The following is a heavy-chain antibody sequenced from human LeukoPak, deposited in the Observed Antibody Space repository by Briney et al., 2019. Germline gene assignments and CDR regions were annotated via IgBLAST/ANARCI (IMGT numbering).Heavy chain of an antibody. CDR3: ARSDTAMVSIGYYYYYYMDV. CDR2: INPNSGGT. Sequence: ASVKVSCKASGYTFTGYYMHWVRQAPGQGLEWMGWINPNSGGTNYAQKFQGRVTMTRNTSISTAYMELSSLRSEDTAVYYCARSDTAMVSIGYYYYYYMDVWGKGTTVTISS. J-gene: IGHJ6*03. D-gene: IGHD5-18*01. V-gene: IGHV1-2*02. CDR1: GYTFTGYY.